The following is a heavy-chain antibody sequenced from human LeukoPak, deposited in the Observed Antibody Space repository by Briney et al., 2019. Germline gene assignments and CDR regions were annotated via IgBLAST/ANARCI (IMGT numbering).Heavy chain of an antibody. D-gene: IGHD5-24*01. J-gene: IGHJ4*02. CDR3: AKDRRGGGYNWLDYFDY. CDR1: GFTSSSYA. V-gene: IGHV3-23*01. Sequence: GGSLRLSCAASGFTSSSYAMSWVRQAPGKGLEWVSAISGSGGSTYYADSVKGRFTISRDNSKNTLYLQMNSLRAEGTAVYYCAKDRRGGGYNWLDYFDYWGQGTLVTVSS. CDR2: ISGSGGST.